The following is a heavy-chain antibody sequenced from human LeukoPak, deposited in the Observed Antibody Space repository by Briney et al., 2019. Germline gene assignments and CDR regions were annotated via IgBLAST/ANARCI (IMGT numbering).Heavy chain of an antibody. CDR1: GYTFTLYA. V-gene: IGHV7-4-1*02. CDR3: ARLGGSSWDTREIYYYYYMDV. Sequence: ASVSVSFMASGYTFTLYAMNWVRQAPGQGLEWMGWINTNTGNPTYAQGFPGRFVFSLDTSVSTAYLQISSLKAEDTAVYYCARLGGSSWDTREIYYYYYMDVWGKGTTVTVSS. D-gene: IGHD6-13*01. CDR2: INTNTGNP. J-gene: IGHJ6*03.